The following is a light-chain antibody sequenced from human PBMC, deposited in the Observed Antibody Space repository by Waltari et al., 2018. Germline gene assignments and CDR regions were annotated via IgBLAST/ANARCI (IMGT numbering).Light chain of an antibody. Sequence: QSVVTQSPSMSAAPGRTVIISCSGGDSNIGRNIVNWYQQRPGAAPKLLLAPNYYRSPGVPHRFSGSKSGTSASLTISGFQSEDEADYYCATWDESLSAVLFGGGTKLTVL. CDR3: ATWDESLSAVL. CDR1: DSNIGRNI. J-gene: IGLJ2*01. CDR2: PNY. V-gene: IGLV1-44*01.